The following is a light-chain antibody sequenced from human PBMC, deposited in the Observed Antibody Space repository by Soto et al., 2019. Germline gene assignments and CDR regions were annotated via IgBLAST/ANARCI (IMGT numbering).Light chain of an antibody. J-gene: IGKJ1*01. Sequence: DIRLTQSPSSLSASVGDRVTIXXRASQSIASYLNWYQQKPGKAPEVXIYASSTLQSGVPSRFSGSGAGTEFTLSISSLQVEDFATYYCQQSYNILWTFGQGTKVDIK. CDR2: ASS. CDR1: QSIASY. CDR3: QQSYNILWT. V-gene: IGKV1-39*01.